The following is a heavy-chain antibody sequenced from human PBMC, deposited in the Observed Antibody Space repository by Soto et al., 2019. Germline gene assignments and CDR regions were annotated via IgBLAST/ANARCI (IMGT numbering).Heavy chain of an antibody. J-gene: IGHJ4*02. CDR2: IYWDDDK. D-gene: IGHD4-17*01. CDR3: AHLTTGGFYFDY. Sequence: QITLKESGPALVKPTQTLTLTCTFSGFSLRNSGVGVGWIRQPPGKALEWLALIYWDDDKRYSPSLKSRLTINKDTSKVQVVLTLTNMDPVYTATYFCAHLTTGGFYFDYWVQGTLVTVSS. CDR1: GFSLRNSGVG. V-gene: IGHV2-5*02.